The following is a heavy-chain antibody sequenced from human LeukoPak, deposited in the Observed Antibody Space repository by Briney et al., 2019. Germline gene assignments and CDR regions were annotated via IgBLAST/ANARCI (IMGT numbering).Heavy chain of an antibody. CDR3: AKVQHSDFDMNFDS. CDR1: GFTFSSYV. J-gene: IGHJ4*02. V-gene: IGHV3-23*01. Sequence: GGSLRLSCAASGFTFSSYVMNWLRQAPGEGLEWVSTISGSDDRTFYADSVKGRFTISRDNSKNTVYLQMNSLRAGDTAVYYCAKVQHSDFDMNFDSWGQGTLVTVSS. CDR2: ISGSDDRT. D-gene: IGHD5-12*01.